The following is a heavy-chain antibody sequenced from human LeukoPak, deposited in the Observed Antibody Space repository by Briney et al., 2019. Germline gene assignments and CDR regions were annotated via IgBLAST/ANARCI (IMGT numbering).Heavy chain of an antibody. CDR2: INQHGVEK. Sequence: GGSLRLSCAASGFTFSDYYMSWIRQAPGKGLEWVANINQHGVEKYYVDSVKGRFTISRDNAKNSLYLQMNSLRAEDTAVYFCARALVGDGSSIYWGQGTLVAVSS. J-gene: IGHJ4*02. CDR1: GFTFSDYY. D-gene: IGHD2-15*01. CDR3: ARALVGDGSSIY. V-gene: IGHV3-7*05.